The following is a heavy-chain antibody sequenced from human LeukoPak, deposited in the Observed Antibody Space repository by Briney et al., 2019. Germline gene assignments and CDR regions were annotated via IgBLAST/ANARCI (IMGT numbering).Heavy chain of an antibody. V-gene: IGHV5-51*01. CDR1: GYSFSSNW. CDR2: IYPGDSDT. CDR3: AGGGGQLWWTY. D-gene: IGHD5-18*01. Sequence: GESLKISCKGSGYSFSSNWIGWVRQMPGTGLGWMGIIYPGDSDTRYSPSFQGQVTISADRSISTAYLQWSSLKASDTAMYYCAGGGGQLWWTYWGQGTLVIVSS. J-gene: IGHJ4*02.